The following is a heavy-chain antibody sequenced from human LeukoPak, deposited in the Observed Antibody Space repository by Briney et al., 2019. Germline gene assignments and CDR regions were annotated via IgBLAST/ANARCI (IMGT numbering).Heavy chain of an antibody. Sequence: GSLRLSCAASGFTFSSYAMSWVRQAPGKGLEWIGEINHSGSTNYNPSLKSRVTISVDTSKNQFSLKLSSVTAADTAVYYCARVSVDTAMVTWGGYFDYWGQGTLVTVSS. CDR3: ARVSVDTAMVTWGGYFDY. CDR1: GFTFSSYA. CDR2: INHSGST. D-gene: IGHD5-18*01. J-gene: IGHJ4*02. V-gene: IGHV4-34*01.